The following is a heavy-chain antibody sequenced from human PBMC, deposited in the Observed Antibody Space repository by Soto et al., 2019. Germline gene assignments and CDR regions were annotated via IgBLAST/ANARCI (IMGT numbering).Heavy chain of an antibody. D-gene: IGHD6-25*01. CDR1: GYTFTSYD. Sequence: QVQLVQSGAEVKKPGASVKVSCKASGYTFTSYDINWVRQATGQGLEWMGWMNPNSGNTGYAQKFQGRVTMTRKTSIGTAYMELSSLGSEDTAVYYCARELYSSVRFDPWGQGTLVTVSS. J-gene: IGHJ5*02. V-gene: IGHV1-8*01. CDR2: MNPNSGNT. CDR3: ARELYSSVRFDP.